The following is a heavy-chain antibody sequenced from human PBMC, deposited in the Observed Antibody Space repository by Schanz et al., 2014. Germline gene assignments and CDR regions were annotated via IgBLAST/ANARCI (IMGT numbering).Heavy chain of an antibody. J-gene: IGHJ6*02. CDR1: GFTFTNLG. CDR2: ISYDGRHK. Sequence: QVQLVESGGGVVQPGGSLRLSCAASGFTFTNLGMHWVRRAPGKGLEWVAIISYDGRHKNYADSVKGRFTISRDNSKNTLHLQMNSLRVEDTAVYYCAKDDTQVNGMDVWGQGTTVTVSS. V-gene: IGHV3-30*18. CDR3: AKDDTQVNGMDV.